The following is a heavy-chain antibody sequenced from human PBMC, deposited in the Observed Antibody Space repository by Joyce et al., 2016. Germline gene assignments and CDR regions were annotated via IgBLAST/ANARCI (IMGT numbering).Heavy chain of an antibody. J-gene: IGHJ4*02. V-gene: IGHV3-21*01. CDR3: ARARGIAARLDY. CDR2: ISSSRGDI. Sequence: EVQLVESGGGLVKPGGSLRLSCAASGFTFSSYVMHWVRQAPGKGVEWVSSISSSRGDIYYADSVKGRFTISRDNAKNSLYLQMNSLRAEDTAVYYCARARGIAARLDYWGQGTLVTVSS. D-gene: IGHD6-6*01. CDR1: GFTFSSYV.